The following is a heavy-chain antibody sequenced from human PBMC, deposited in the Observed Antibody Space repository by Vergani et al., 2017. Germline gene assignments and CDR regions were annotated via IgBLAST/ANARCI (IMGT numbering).Heavy chain of an antibody. CDR1: GFTFSSYS. CDR3: ARGAARPGFYYYYMDV. Sequence: EVQLVESGGGLVKPGGSLRLSCAASGFTFSSYSMNWVRQAPGKGLDWVSSISSSSSYIYYADSVKGRFTISRDNAKNSLYLQMNSLRAEDTAVYYCARGAARPGFYYYYMDVWGKGTTVTVSS. CDR2: ISSSSSYI. V-gene: IGHV3-21*01. J-gene: IGHJ6*03. D-gene: IGHD6-6*01.